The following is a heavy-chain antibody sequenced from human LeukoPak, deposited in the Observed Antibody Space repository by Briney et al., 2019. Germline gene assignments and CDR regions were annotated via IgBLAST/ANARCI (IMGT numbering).Heavy chain of an antibody. CDR1: GGSISSRSYY. J-gene: IGHJ3*02. Sequence: SETLSLTCTVSGGSISSRSYYWGWIRQPPGKGLEWIGSIYYSGRTYYDPSLKSRVTISVDTSKNQFSLKLSSVTAADTAVYYCARGGYYESSASGAFDIWGQGTMATVSS. V-gene: IGHV4-39*07. D-gene: IGHD3-22*01. CDR2: IYYSGRT. CDR3: ARGGYYESSASGAFDI.